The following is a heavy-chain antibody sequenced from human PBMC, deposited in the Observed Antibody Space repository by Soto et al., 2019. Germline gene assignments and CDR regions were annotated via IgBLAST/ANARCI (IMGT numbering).Heavy chain of an antibody. CDR3: ARHGPPLDY. CDR2: ISAYNGNT. CDR1: GYTFTSYG. J-gene: IGHJ4*02. Sequence: QVQLVQSGAEVKKPGASVKVSCKASGYTFTSYGISWVRQAPGQGLEWMGWISAYNGNTNYAQKLQGRVTKTTATSTRTAYVVLRRLTSDDTAVYYCARHGPPLDYWGQGTLVTGSS. V-gene: IGHV1-18*01.